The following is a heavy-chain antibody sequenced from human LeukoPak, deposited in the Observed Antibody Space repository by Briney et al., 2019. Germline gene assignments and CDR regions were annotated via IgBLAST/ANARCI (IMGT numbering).Heavy chain of an antibody. D-gene: IGHD1-26*01. CDR2: IKRKTDGGTT. V-gene: IGHV3-15*01. Sequence: GGSLRLSCAASGFTFSNAWMSWVRQTPGKGLEWVGRIKRKTDGGTTDYAAPVKGRFTISRDDSKNTLYLQMNSLKTEDTAVYYCTTGRIVGETVGYYWGQGTLVTVSS. CDR3: TTGRIVGETVGYY. CDR1: GFTFSNAW. J-gene: IGHJ4*02.